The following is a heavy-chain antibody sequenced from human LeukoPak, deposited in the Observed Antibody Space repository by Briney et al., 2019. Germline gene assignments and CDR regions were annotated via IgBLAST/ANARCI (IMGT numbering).Heavy chain of an antibody. CDR1: GGSISSSSYY. D-gene: IGHD7-27*01. CDR3: ARQNWGYAVSGFDY. CDR2: IYYSGST. V-gene: IGHV4-39*01. J-gene: IGHJ4*02. Sequence: SETLSLTCTVSGGSISSSSYYWGWIRQPPGKGLEWIGSIYYSGSTHYNPSLKSRVTISVDTSKNQFSLKLSSVTAADTAVYYCARQNWGYAVSGFDYWGQGTLVTVSS.